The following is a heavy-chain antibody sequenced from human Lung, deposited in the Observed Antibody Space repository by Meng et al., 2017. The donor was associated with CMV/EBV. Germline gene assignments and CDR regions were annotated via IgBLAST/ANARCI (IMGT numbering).Heavy chain of an antibody. J-gene: IGHJ6*02. V-gene: IGHV3-23*01. CDR1: GFSFSSYA. CDR3: AKYYYDFWSGYFPPTNAMDA. D-gene: IGHD3-3*01. Sequence: GEXXKISCAASGFSFSSYAMTWVRQAPGTGLEWVSSISGVDGSTYYTDSGKGRFTISRDNSKNTLYLQINSLRAEDTAVYYCAKYYYDFWSGYFPPTNAMDAWXQGTXVTVSS. CDR2: ISGVDGST.